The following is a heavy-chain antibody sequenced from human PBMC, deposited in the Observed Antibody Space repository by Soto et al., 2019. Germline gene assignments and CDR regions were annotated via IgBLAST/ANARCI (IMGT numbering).Heavy chain of an antibody. Sequence: SETLSLTCAVSGYSISSGYYWGWIRQPPGKGLEWIGSIYHSGSTYYNPSLKSRVTISVDTSKNQFSLKLSSVTAADTAVYYCARVREWVTKVTTYYFDYWGQGTLVTVSS. CDR2: IYHSGST. D-gene: IGHD4-17*01. J-gene: IGHJ4*02. CDR3: ARVREWVTKVTTYYFDY. V-gene: IGHV4-38-2*01. CDR1: GYSISSGYY.